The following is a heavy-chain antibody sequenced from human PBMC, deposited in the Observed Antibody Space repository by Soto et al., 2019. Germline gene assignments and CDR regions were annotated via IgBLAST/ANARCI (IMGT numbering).Heavy chain of an antibody. CDR2: IYYSGST. V-gene: IGHV4-31*03. CDR1: CGSLSSGGYY. J-gene: IGHJ5*02. Sequence: PAETLSLTCTVSCGSLSSGGYYLSWIRQHPGKGLEWIGYIYYSGSTYYNPSLKSRVTISVDTSKNQFSLKLSSVTAADTAVYYCARVFSDSSSFFDPWGQGTLVTVSS. D-gene: IGHD6-13*01. CDR3: ARVFSDSSSFFDP.